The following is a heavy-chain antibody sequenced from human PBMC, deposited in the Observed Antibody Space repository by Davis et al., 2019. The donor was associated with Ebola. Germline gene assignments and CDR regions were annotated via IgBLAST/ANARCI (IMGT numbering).Heavy chain of an antibody. CDR1: GFTFSSCA. Sequence: GESLKISCAASGFTFSSCAMSWVRQAPGKGLEWVSSISSTGGSTYSADSVKGRFTISRDNSKNTLYLQMNSLRSEDTAVYYCARLGWFDPWGQGTLVTVSS. J-gene: IGHJ5*02. CDR3: ARLGWFDP. CDR2: ISSTGGST. V-gene: IGHV3-23*01.